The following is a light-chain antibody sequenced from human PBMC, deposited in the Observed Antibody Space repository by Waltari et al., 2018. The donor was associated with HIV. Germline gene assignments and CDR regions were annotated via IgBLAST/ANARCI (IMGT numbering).Light chain of an antibody. CDR1: SSDVGSYNL. J-gene: IGLJ2*01. CDR3: CSYASLVI. Sequence: QSALTQPASVSGYPGQSITISCTGTSSDVGSYNLVSWYQQHPGKAPNLMIYEGTRRPSGVSNRFSGSKSGNTASLTISGLQAEDEADYYCCSYASLVIFGGGTKLTVL. V-gene: IGLV2-23*01. CDR2: EGT.